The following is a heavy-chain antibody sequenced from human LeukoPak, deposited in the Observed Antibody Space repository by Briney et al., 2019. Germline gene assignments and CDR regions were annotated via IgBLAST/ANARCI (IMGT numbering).Heavy chain of an antibody. J-gene: IGHJ3*01. CDR3: AKDRNVGLDAIDV. Sequence: GSLRLSCAASGFTFSDYYMSWIRQAPGKGLEWVSYISSSGSTIYYADSVKGRFTISRDNAKNSLYLQMNSLRAEDTAVYYCAKDRNVGLDAIDVWGQGTLVTVSS. V-gene: IGHV3-11*04. CDR1: GFTFSDYY. D-gene: IGHD3-10*02. CDR2: ISSSGSTI.